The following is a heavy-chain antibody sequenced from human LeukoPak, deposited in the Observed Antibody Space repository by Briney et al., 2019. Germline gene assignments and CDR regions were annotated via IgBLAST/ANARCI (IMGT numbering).Heavy chain of an antibody. CDR3: ARSRYYYDSSGYYTERRAFDI. CDR1: GYTFTSYD. Sequence: GASVKVSCKASGYTFTSYDINWVRQAAGQGLEWMGWMNPNSGNTGYAQKFQGRVTITADASTSTAYMELSSLRSEDTAVYYCARSRYYYDSSGYYTERRAFDIWGQGTMVTVSS. CDR2: MNPNSGNT. J-gene: IGHJ3*02. D-gene: IGHD3-22*01. V-gene: IGHV1-8*01.